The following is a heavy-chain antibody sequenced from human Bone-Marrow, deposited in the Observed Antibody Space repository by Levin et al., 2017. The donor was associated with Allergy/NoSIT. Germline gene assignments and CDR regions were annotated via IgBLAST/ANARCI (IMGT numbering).Heavy chain of an antibody. V-gene: IGHV3-30*04. CDR1: GFTFRTYA. D-gene: IGHD3-3*01. CDR2: ISYDGSNK. CDR3: ARGGPDDFWSGYGHPLDY. Sequence: GESPKISCAASGFTFRTYAKHWVRQAPGKGLEWVAVISYDGSNKYYADSAKGRFTISRDNSKNTLYLQMNSLRPEDTAVYYCARGGPDDFWSGYGHPLDYWGQGTLVTVSS. J-gene: IGHJ4*02.